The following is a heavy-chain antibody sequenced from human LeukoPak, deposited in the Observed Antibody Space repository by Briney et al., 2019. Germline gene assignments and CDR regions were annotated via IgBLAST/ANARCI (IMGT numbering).Heavy chain of an antibody. CDR1: GLTFSSYG. CDR2: IYVSGGST. CDR3: AKDALLLSTNDAFDI. D-gene: IGHD2/OR15-2a*01. Sequence: GGTLRLSCAASGLTFSSYGMSWVRQAPGKGLEWVSAIYVSGGSTFYADSVKGRFTVSRDNSKNTLYLQMNSLRAEDTAIYYCAKDALLLSTNDAFDIWGQGTMVTVSS. J-gene: IGHJ3*02. V-gene: IGHV3-23*01.